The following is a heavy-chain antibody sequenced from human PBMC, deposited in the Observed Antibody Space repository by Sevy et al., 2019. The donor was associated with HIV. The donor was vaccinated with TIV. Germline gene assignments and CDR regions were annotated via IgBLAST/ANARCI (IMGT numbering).Heavy chain of an antibody. J-gene: IGHJ4*02. D-gene: IGHD3-22*01. Sequence: GGSLRLSCAASGFTFSYYYMNWVRQAPGKGLEWVSYISSGSSYINYADSVKGRFTISRDNAKNSLYLQMNSLRAEDTALYYCARGGYYDSNPDYWGQGTLVTVSS. CDR1: GFTFSYYY. CDR3: ARGGYYDSNPDY. V-gene: IGHV3-21*01. CDR2: ISSGSSYI.